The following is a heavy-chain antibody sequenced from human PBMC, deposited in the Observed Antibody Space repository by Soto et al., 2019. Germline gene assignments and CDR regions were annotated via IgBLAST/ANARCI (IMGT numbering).Heavy chain of an antibody. CDR1: GGSISSGDYY. J-gene: IGHJ6*02. CDR3: ARDSSSSLGMDV. CDR2: IYYSGST. V-gene: IGHV4-30-4*01. D-gene: IGHD6-6*01. Sequence: SETLSLTCTVSGGSISSGDYYWSWIRQPPGKGLEWIGYIYYSGSTYYNPSLKSRVTISVDTSKNQFSLKLSSVTAADTAVYYCARDSSSSLGMDVWGQGTTVTVSS.